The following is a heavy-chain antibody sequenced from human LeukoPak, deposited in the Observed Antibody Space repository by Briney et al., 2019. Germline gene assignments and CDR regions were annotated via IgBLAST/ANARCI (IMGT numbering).Heavy chain of an antibody. CDR1: GFTVSSNY. D-gene: IGHD1-26*01. J-gene: IGHJ3*02. Sequence: GGSLRLSCAASGFTVSSNYMSWVRQAPGKGLEWVSVIYSGGSTYYADSVKGRFTISRDNSKDTLHLQMNSLRAEDTAVYYCARVARKWGGSYYSAFDIWGQGTMVTVSS. V-gene: IGHV3-66*01. CDR3: ARVARKWGGSYYSAFDI. CDR2: IYSGGST.